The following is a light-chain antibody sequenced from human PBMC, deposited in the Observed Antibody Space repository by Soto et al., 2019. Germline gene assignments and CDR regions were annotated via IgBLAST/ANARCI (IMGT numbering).Light chain of an antibody. CDR3: LQVSSFPRT. Sequence: DLQMPQSPSSLSAVVGDRVTITCRASRGIGDRLAWVQQKPGKAPQFLIQTASNLQSGVPSRFSGSGSGTEFILSINSLQPEDIATYYCLQVSSFPRTFGQWTKVEIK. V-gene: IGKV1-12*01. CDR2: TAS. CDR1: RGIGDR. J-gene: IGKJ1*01.